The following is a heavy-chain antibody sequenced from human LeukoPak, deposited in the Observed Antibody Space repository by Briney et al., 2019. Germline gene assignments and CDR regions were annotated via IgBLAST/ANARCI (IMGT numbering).Heavy chain of an antibody. CDR1: GFTFSDYY. D-gene: IGHD4-11*01. CDR3: ARSTVTTFRFYHYYYAMDV. Sequence: GGSLRLSCAASGFTFSDYYMSWIRQAPGTGLEWVSYISSSASTIYYADSVTGRFTISRDNAKNSLYLQMNSLRAEDTAVYYCARSTVTTFRFYHYYYAMDVWGQGTTVTVSS. V-gene: IGHV3-11*01. J-gene: IGHJ6*02. CDR2: ISSSASTI.